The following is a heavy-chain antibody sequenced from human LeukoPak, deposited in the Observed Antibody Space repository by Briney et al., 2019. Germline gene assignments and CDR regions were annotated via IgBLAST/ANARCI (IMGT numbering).Heavy chain of an antibody. J-gene: IGHJ6*02. CDR2: IVVGSDST. Sequence: ASVKVSCKASGFTFSNSALQWVRQARGQRLEWIGWIVVGSDSTKYAQKFQERVSITRDMSTSTVYMELSSLRSEDTAVYYCTAEIYRGHVYSYNYGMDVWGQGTTVTVFS. CDR3: TAEIYRGHVYSYNYGMDV. D-gene: IGHD5-12*01. CDR1: GFTFSNSA. V-gene: IGHV1-58*01.